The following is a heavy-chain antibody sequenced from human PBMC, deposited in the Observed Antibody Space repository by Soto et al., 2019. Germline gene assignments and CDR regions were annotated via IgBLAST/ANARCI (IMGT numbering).Heavy chain of an antibody. CDR3: GRVWGYAFDS. V-gene: IGHV4-59*01. CDR1: GGSISSYY. CDR2: IYYSGST. J-gene: IGHJ4*02. Sequence: PSETLSLTCTVSGGSISSYYWSWIRQPPGKGLEWIGYIYYSGSTNYNPSLKSRVTISVDTSKNQFSLKLSSLTAADTAVYYCGRVWGYAFDSWGQGTLVTVSS. D-gene: IGHD3-16*01.